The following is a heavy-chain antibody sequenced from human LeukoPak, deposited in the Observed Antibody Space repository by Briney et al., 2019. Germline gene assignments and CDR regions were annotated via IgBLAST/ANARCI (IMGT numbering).Heavy chain of an antibody. J-gene: IGHJ4*02. V-gene: IGHV1-69*02. Sequence: SVKVSCKASGYTFTGYYMHWVRQAPGQGLEWMGRIIPILGIANYAQKFQGRVTITADKSTSTAYMELSSLRSEDTAVYYCARYSDYYDSSGPLWGQGTLVTVSS. CDR3: ARYSDYYDSSGPL. D-gene: IGHD3-22*01. CDR2: IIPILGIA. CDR1: GYTFTGYY.